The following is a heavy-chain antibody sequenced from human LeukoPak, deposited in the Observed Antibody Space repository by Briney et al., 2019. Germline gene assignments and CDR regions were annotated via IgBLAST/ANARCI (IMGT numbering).Heavy chain of an antibody. V-gene: IGHV1-2*02. CDR2: INPNSGET. Sequence: ASVKVSCKASGYTFTGYYMHWVRQAPGQGLEWMGWINPNSGETNYAQKFQGRVTVTRDTSISTAYMELSWLSTDDTAVYYCARVGSSGWYVHPTLDYWGQGTLVTVSS. CDR1: GYTFTGYY. D-gene: IGHD6-19*01. CDR3: ARVGSSGWYVHPTLDY. J-gene: IGHJ4*02.